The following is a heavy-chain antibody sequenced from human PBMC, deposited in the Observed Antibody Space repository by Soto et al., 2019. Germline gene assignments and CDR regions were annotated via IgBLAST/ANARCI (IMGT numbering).Heavy chain of an antibody. CDR1: GDSVTSGTYY. V-gene: IGHV4-61*01. D-gene: IGHD1-1*01. CDR2: IFYTGSS. Sequence: PSETLSLTCTVSGDSVTSGTYYWTWIRQPPGKGLEYIGYIFYTGSSNYNPSLKSRVTMSVDTSRNQFTLRLSSVTAADTAVYYCAKSLSASPNYFFDSWGQGTLVTVSS. CDR3: AKSLSASPNYFFDS. J-gene: IGHJ4*02.